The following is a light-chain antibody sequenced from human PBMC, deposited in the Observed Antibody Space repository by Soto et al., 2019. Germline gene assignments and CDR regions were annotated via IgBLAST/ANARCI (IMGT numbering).Light chain of an antibody. Sequence: IQLTPSPSSLSAYVGDRVTITCRASPAIASFLAWYQQKPGTAPKLLIYGASTLQSGVPSRFSGSRSGTDYTLTIASLQPEDFATYYCQQLNGSPWTFGQGTKVDIK. J-gene: IGKJ1*01. CDR2: GAS. CDR3: QQLNGSPWT. V-gene: IGKV1-9*01. CDR1: PAIASF.